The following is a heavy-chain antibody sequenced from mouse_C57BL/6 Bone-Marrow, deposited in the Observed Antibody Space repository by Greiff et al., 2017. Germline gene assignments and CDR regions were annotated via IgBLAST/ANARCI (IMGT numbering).Heavy chain of an antibody. CDR1: GYTFTSYW. Sequence: VQLQQPGAELVMPGASVKLSCKASGYTFTSYWMHWVKQRPGQGLEWIGEIDPSDSYTNYNQKFKGKSTLTVDKSSSTAYMQLSSLTSEYSTVYYYARGPLYSNYVYAMDYWDQGTSVTVSS. J-gene: IGHJ4*01. D-gene: IGHD2-5*01. CDR3: ARGPLYSNYVYAMDY. V-gene: IGHV1-69*01. CDR2: IDPSDSYT.